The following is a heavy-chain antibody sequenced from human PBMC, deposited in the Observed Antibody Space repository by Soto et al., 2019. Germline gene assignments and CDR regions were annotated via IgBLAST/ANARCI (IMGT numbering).Heavy chain of an antibody. CDR1: GFTFSDYY. CDR3: VTDLNWQGH. CDR2: IKYDGSEE. J-gene: IGHJ4*02. Sequence: GGSLRLSCVASGFTFSDYYMTWVRQAPGKGLECVANIKYDGSEEYYVDSVKGRFTISRDNAKNSLYLQMNSLRDEDTAVYYCVTDLNWQGHWGQGTLVTVSS. V-gene: IGHV3-7*01.